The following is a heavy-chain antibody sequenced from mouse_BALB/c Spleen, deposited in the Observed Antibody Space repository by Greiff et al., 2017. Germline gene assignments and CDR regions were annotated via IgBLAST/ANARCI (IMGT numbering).Heavy chain of an antibody. CDR1: GYTFTNYW. Sequence: QVQLKQSGAELVRPGTSVKISCKASGYTFTNYWLGWVKQRPGHGLEWIGDIYPGGGYTNYNEKFKGKATLAADTSSSTAYMQLSSLTSEDSAVYFCARSGNYEAWFAYWGQGTLVTVSA. D-gene: IGHD2-1*01. J-gene: IGHJ3*01. CDR2: IYPGGGYT. V-gene: IGHV1-63*02. CDR3: ARSGNYEAWFAY.